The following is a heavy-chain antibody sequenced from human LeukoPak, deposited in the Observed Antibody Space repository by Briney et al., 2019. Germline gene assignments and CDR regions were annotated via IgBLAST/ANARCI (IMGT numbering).Heavy chain of an antibody. J-gene: IGHJ4*02. D-gene: IGHD1-26*01. V-gene: IGHV4-38-2*02. Sequence: SETLSLTCAVSGYSISSGYYWGWIRQPPGKGLEWIGSIYHSGSTYYNPSLKSRVTISVDTSKNQFSLKLSSVTAADTAVYYCARDHQEGATSYWGQETLVTVSS. CDR1: GYSISSGYY. CDR2: IYHSGST. CDR3: ARDHQEGATSY.